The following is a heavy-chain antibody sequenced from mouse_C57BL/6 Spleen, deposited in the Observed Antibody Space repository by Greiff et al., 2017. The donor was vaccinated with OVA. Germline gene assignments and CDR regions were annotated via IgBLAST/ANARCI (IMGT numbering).Heavy chain of an antibody. V-gene: IGHV1-81*01. J-gene: IGHJ1*03. CDR2: FYPRSGNT. CDR3: ARSYYGSSPWYFDV. Sequence: QVQLQQSGAELARPGASVKLSCKASGYTFTSYGISWVKQRTGQGLEWIGEFYPRSGNTYYNEKFKGKATLTADKSSSTAYMELRSLTSEDSAVYFCARSYYGSSPWYFDVWGTGTTLTVSS. CDR1: GYTFTSYG. D-gene: IGHD1-1*01.